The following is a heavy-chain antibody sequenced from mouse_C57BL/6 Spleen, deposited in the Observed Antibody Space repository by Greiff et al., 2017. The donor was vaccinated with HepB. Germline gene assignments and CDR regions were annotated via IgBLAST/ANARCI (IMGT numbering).Heavy chain of an antibody. CDR2: ISYDGSN. CDR3: ARIGGSSPYYYAMDY. J-gene: IGHJ4*01. CDR1: GYSITSGYY. V-gene: IGHV3-6*01. D-gene: IGHD1-1*01. Sequence: VQLKESGPGLVKPSQSLSLTCSVTGYSITSGYYWNWIRQFPGNKLEWMGYISYDGSNNYNPSLKNRISITRDTSKNQFFLKLNSVTTEDTATYYCARIGGSSPYYYAMDYWGQGTSVTVSS.